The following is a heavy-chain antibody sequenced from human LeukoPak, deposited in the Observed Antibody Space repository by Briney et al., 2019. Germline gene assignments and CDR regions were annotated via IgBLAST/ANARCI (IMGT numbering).Heavy chain of an antibody. CDR3: ARHGEHVVVVAAAPVGWVFDP. J-gene: IGHJ5*02. V-gene: IGHV4-31*03. CDR1: GGSISSGGYY. Sequence: SQTLSLTCTVSGGSISSGGYYWSWIRQHPGKGLEWIGYIYYSGSTYYNPSLKSRVTISVDTSKNQFSLKLSSVTAADTAVYYCARHGEHVVVVAAAPVGWVFDPWGQGTLVTVSS. D-gene: IGHD2-15*01. CDR2: IYYSGST.